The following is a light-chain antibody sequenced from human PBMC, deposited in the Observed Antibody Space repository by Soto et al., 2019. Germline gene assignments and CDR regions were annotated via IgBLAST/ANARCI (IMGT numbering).Light chain of an antibody. CDR1: SSDVGSYNS. CDR3: SSYTHSTPLV. J-gene: IGLJ2*01. V-gene: IGLV2-18*02. CDR2: DVS. Sequence: QSALTQPPSVSGSPGQSVTISCTGTSSDVGSYNSVSWYQQPPGTAPKLMIYDVSNRPSGVPDRFSGSKSGNTASLTISGLQAEDEADYYCSSYTHSTPLVFGGGTKLTVL.